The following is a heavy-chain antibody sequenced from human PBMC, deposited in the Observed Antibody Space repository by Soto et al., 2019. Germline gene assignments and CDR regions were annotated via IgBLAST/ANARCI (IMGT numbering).Heavy chain of an antibody. D-gene: IGHD2-21*01. CDR3: ARGGGGGLFEH. CDR2: ISPKSTYR. J-gene: IGHJ4*02. Sequence: GGSLRLSCATSGFPFSDYYMSWIRQAPGKGLEWLSHISPKSTYRNYADSVKGRFTISRDNTKSSLFLQMNSLGVEDTAVYYCARGGGGGLFEHWGQGVLVTVS. CDR1: GFPFSDYY. V-gene: IGHV3-11*06.